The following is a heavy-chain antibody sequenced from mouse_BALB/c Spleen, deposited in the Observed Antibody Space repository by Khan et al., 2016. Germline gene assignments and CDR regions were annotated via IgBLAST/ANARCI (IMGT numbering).Heavy chain of an antibody. CDR3: ARAPYYGNDDYVMDY. D-gene: IGHD2-9*01. CDR2: ILSGSDTN. J-gene: IGHJ4*01. CDR1: GYTFSNYW. Sequence: QVQLQQSGAELMKPGASVKISCKATGYTFSNYWIEWVKQRPGHGLEWIGEILSGSDTNNYNEKFKGKATFTADTSSNTAYMQLSSLTSEDSAVYYCARAPYYGNDDYVMDYWGQGTSVTVSS. V-gene: IGHV1-9*01.